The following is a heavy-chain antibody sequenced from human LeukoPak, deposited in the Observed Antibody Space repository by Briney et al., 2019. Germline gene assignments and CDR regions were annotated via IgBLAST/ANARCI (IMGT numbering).Heavy chain of an antibody. J-gene: IGHJ4*02. CDR1: GYTFTNYY. CDR3: ARGPYSSSWDEDY. V-gene: IGHV1-46*01. CDR2: INPSGGRT. Sequence: ASVKVSCKASGYTFTNYYMHWVRQAPGQGLEWMGIINPSGGRTSYAQNFQGRVTMTRDTSTCTVYMEVSSLRSEDTAVYYCARGPYSSSWDEDYWGQGTLVTVSS. D-gene: IGHD6-13*01.